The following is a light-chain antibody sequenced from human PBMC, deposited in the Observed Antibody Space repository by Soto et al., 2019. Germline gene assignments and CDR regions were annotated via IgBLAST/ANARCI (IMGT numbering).Light chain of an antibody. CDR2: GAS. V-gene: IGKV3-20*01. CDR1: QSIRSER. CDR3: QQYGSSSIT. J-gene: IGKJ5*01. Sequence: EIVFTQSPDTLSFSPGERATLSCRASQSIRSERLAWYQQKPGQAPRLLIYGASSRATGIPDRFSGSGSGTDFTLTISRLEPEDFAVYYCQQYGSSSITFGQGTRLEIK.